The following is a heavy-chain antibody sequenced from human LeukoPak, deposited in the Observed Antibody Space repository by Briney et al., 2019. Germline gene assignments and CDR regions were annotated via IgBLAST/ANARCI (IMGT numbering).Heavy chain of an antibody. J-gene: IGHJ6*04. Sequence: GGSLRLSCAASGFTFSRYSMNWVRQAPGKGLEWVSSISSSSSYIYYTDSVKGRFTISRDNAKNSLYLQMNSLRAEDTAVYYCAELGITMIGGVWGKGTTVTISS. CDR2: ISSSSSYI. D-gene: IGHD3-10*02. V-gene: IGHV3-21*01. CDR1: GFTFSRYS. CDR3: AELGITMIGGV.